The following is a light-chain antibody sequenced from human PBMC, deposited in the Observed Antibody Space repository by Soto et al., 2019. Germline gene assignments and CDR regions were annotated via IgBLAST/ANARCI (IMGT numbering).Light chain of an antibody. V-gene: IGLV2-14*03. CDR2: DVS. J-gene: IGLJ1*01. CDR1: TSDVGAYNH. Sequence: QSALIQPASVSGSPGQSITISCTGTTSDVGAYNHVSWYQQLPGKAPKLMIHDVSNRPSGVSDRFSGSKSANTASLTISGLQAEDEADYYCCSSTTSFTYVFGTGNKLTVL. CDR3: CSSTTSFTYV.